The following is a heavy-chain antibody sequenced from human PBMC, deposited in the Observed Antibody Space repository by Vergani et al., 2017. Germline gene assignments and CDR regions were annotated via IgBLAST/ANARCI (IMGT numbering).Heavy chain of an antibody. Sequence: QVQLVESGGGLVKPGGSLRLSCAASGFTFSSYGMHWVRQAPGKGLEWVAVISYDGSNKYYADSVKGRFTISRDNSKNTLYLQMNSLRAEDTAVYYCAKIDNHYDFWSGYPAAFDIWGQGTMVTVSS. CDR3: AKIDNHYDFWSGYPAAFDI. CDR2: ISYDGSNK. V-gene: IGHV3-30*18. CDR1: GFTFSSYG. J-gene: IGHJ3*02. D-gene: IGHD3-3*01.